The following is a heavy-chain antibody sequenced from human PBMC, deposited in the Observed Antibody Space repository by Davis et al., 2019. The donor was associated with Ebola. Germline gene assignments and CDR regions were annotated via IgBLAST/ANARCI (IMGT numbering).Heavy chain of an antibody. J-gene: IGHJ4*02. Sequence: MPSETLSLTCAVYGRSFSSYYWSWIRQPPGKGLEWIGYIYYSGSTNYNPSLKSRVTISVDTSKNQFSLKLSSVTAADTAVYYCARHGYDILTGYYPFDYWGQGTLVTVSS. CDR3: ARHGYDILTGYYPFDY. D-gene: IGHD3-9*01. CDR1: GRSFSSYY. V-gene: IGHV4-59*08. CDR2: IYYSGST.